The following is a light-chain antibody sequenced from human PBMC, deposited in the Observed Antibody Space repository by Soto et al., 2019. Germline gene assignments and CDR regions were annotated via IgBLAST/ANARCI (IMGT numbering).Light chain of an antibody. CDR3: AQRVWPWT. J-gene: IGKJ1*01. Sequence: EVVVTQSPATLSLSLGERATLSCRTSQSVTDWVAWYQHRPGQAPRLLIYDASNRAPGIPDRFSGSGSGTDFTLTINSLEPEDSAIYYCAQRVWPWTVGQGTKVEIK. CDR1: QSVTDW. CDR2: DAS. V-gene: IGKV3-11*01.